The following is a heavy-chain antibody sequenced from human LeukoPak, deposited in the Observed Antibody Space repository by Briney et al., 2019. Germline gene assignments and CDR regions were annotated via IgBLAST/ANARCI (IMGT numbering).Heavy chain of an antibody. CDR2: IYYSGST. CDR1: SGSISSYY. Sequence: SETLSLTCTVSSGSISSYYWSWIRQPPGKGLEWIGYIYYSGSTNYNPSLKSRVTISVDTSKNQFSLKLSSVTAADTAVYYCARDSYGNFDYWGQGTLVTVSS. D-gene: IGHD4-17*01. V-gene: IGHV4-59*01. CDR3: ARDSYGNFDY. J-gene: IGHJ4*02.